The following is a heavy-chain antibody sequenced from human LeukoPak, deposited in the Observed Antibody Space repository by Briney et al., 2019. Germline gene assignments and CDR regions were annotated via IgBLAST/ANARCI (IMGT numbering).Heavy chain of an antibody. D-gene: IGHD3-22*01. CDR3: AKVHGSGYYYDSSGYLLYY. CDR1: GFTFSDYY. V-gene: IGHV3-23*01. CDR2: ISGSGGST. J-gene: IGHJ4*02. Sequence: GGSLRLSCAASGFTFSDYYMSWVRQAPGKGLEWVSAISGSGGSTYYADSVKGRFTISRDNSKNTLYLQMNSLRAEDTAVYYCAKVHGSGYYYDSSGYLLYYWGQGTLVTVSS.